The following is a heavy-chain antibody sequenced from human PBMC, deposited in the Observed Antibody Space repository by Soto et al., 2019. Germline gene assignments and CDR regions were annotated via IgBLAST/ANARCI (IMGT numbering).Heavy chain of an antibody. V-gene: IGHV3-23*01. D-gene: IGHD1-26*01. J-gene: IGHJ4*02. CDR2: ISGSGGST. Sequence: GGSLRLSCAASGFTFSSYAVSWVRQAPGKGLEWVSAISGSGGSTYYADSVKGRFTISRDNSKNTLYLQMNSLRAEDTAVYYCAKVPGGSYWRAYFDYWGQGTLVTVSS. CDR3: AKVPGGSYWRAYFDY. CDR1: GFTFSSYA.